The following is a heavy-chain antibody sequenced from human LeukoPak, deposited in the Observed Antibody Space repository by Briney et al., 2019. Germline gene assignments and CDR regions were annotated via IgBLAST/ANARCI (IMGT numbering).Heavy chain of an antibody. CDR1: GFTFSSYA. Sequence: GGSLRLSCAASGFTFSSYAMSWVRQAPGEGLEWISAISGSGGSAYYADSVKGRFTISRDNSKNTLYLQMNSLRAEDTAVYYCAKGQLYFDYWGQGTLVTVSS. V-gene: IGHV3-23*01. D-gene: IGHD1-1*01. J-gene: IGHJ4*02. CDR2: ISGSGGSA. CDR3: AKGQLYFDY.